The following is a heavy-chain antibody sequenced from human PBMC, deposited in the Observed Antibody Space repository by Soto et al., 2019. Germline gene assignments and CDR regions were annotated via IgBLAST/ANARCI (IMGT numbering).Heavy chain of an antibody. CDR1: GGTFSSYT. J-gene: IGHJ4*02. Sequence: QVQLVQSGAEVKKPGSSVKVSCKASGGTFSSYTISWVRQAPGQGLEWMGRIIPILGIANYAQKFQGRVTITADKSTSTAYMELSCLRSEDTAVYYCARVGGGYCSGGSCSWGQGTLVTVSS. CDR2: IIPILGIA. D-gene: IGHD2-15*01. V-gene: IGHV1-69*02. CDR3: ARVGGGYCSGGSCS.